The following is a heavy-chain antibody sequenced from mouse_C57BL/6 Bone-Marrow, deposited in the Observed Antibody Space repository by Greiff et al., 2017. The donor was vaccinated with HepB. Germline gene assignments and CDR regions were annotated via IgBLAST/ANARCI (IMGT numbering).Heavy chain of an antibody. CDR1: GYTFTSYW. CDR3: ASPIYYYGSSYVRYFDV. CDR2: IDPSDSYT. D-gene: IGHD1-1*01. J-gene: IGHJ1*03. V-gene: IGHV1-69*01. Sequence: VQLQQSGAELVMPGASVKLSCKASGYTFTSYWMHWVKQRPGQGLEWIGEIDPSDSYTNYNQKFKGKSTLTVDKSSSTAYMQLSSLTSEDSAVYYCASPIYYYGSSYVRYFDVWGTGTTVTVSS.